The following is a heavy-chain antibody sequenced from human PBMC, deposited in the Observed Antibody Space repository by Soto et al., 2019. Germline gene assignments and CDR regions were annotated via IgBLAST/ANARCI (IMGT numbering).Heavy chain of an antibody. J-gene: IGHJ4*02. D-gene: IGHD6-19*01. CDR2: ISSSGSTI. CDR1: GFNFSSHE. Sequence: WGSLRLSFSASGFNFSSHEMNWVRQAPGKGLEWGLHISSSGSTIYFAGSVKGRFTFSRNTAQNSLYLDTNNLRPEDTAVYFWARGYTGGWSRGGEFDSWGRGTLVTVSS. CDR3: ARGYTGGWSRGGEFDS. V-gene: IGHV3-48*03.